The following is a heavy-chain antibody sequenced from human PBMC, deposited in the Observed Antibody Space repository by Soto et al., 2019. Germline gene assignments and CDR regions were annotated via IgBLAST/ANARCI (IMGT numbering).Heavy chain of an antibody. CDR1: GGSISSGGYY. V-gene: IGHV4-31*03. Sequence: QVQLQESGPGLVKPSQTLSLTCTVSGGSISSGGYYWSWIRQHPGKGLEWIGYIYYSGSTYYNPSLKSRVTISVDTSKNQFSLKLSSVTAADTAVYYCARDPRYCSGGSCKRRYNYYGMDVWGQGTTVTVSS. J-gene: IGHJ6*02. CDR3: ARDPRYCSGGSCKRRYNYYGMDV. CDR2: IYYSGST. D-gene: IGHD2-15*01.